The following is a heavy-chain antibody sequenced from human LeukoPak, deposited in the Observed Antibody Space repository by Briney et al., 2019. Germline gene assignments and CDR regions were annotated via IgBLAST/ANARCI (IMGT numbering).Heavy chain of an antibody. CDR2: INRSGGT. V-gene: IGHV4-34*01. Sequence: SETLSLTCDVYDGSFSDYYWSWVRQPPGKGLEWIGEINRSGGTNYNPSLKSRVTISVDTSKNQFSLKLSSVTAADTAVYYCARAFREYCSSTSCYYYYMDVWGKGTTVTVSS. D-gene: IGHD2-2*01. CDR1: DGSFSDYY. J-gene: IGHJ6*03. CDR3: ARAFREYCSSTSCYYYYMDV.